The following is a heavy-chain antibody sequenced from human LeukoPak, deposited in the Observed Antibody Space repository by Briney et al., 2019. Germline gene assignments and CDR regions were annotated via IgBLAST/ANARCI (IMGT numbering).Heavy chain of an antibody. J-gene: IGHJ5*02. CDR1: GCTFTGYY. Sequence: EASVKVSCKASGCTFTGYYMHWVRQAPGQGLEWMGWINPNSGGTNYAQKFQGRVTMTRDTSISTAYMELSRLRSDDTAVYYCARERLAAAGTNWFDPWGQGTLVTVSS. CDR2: INPNSGGT. V-gene: IGHV1-2*02. D-gene: IGHD6-13*01. CDR3: ARERLAAAGTNWFDP.